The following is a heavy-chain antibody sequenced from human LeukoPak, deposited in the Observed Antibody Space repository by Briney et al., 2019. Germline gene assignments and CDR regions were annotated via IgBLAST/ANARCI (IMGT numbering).Heavy chain of an antibody. CDR1: GFTFSSYA. Sequence: PGGSLRLSCAASGFTFSSYAMHWVRQAPGKGLEWVAVISYDGSNKYYADSVNGRFTISRDNSKNALYLQMNSLRAEDTAVYYCARAGEGATKTLGVFFDYWGQGTLVTVSS. D-gene: IGHD1-26*01. CDR3: ARAGEGATKTLGVFFDY. V-gene: IGHV3-30*04. CDR2: ISYDGSNK. J-gene: IGHJ4*02.